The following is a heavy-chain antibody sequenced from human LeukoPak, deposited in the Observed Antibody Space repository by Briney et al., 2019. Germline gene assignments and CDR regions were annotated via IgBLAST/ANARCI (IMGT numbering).Heavy chain of an antibody. D-gene: IGHD3-10*01. CDR2: IYHSGST. CDR3: ARGAVLLWFGELFSAFDI. Sequence: SETLSLTCTVSGYSIGGGYYWGWIRQPPGKGLEWIGSIYHSGSTYYNPSLKSRVTISVDTSKNQFSLKLSSVTAADTAVYYCARGAVLLWFGELFSAFDIWGQGTMVTVSS. J-gene: IGHJ3*02. CDR1: GYSIGGGYY. V-gene: IGHV4-38-2*02.